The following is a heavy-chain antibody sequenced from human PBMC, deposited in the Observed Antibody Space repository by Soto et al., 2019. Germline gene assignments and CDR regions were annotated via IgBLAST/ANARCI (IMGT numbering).Heavy chain of an antibody. CDR2: ISGSGGST. CDR1: GFTFSSYA. Sequence: EVQLLESGGGLVQPGGSLRLSCAASGFTFSSYAMSWVRQAPGKGLEWVSAISGSGGSTYYADSVKGRFTISRDNSKNTLYLQMHSLRAEDTAVYYCATPGIAVAGTRNDPYYFDYWGQGTLVTVSS. V-gene: IGHV3-23*01. CDR3: ATPGIAVAGTRNDPYYFDY. J-gene: IGHJ4*02. D-gene: IGHD6-19*01.